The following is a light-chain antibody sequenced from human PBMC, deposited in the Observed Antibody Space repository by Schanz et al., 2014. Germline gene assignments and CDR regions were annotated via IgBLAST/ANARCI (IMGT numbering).Light chain of an antibody. CDR2: EVT. CDR1: SSDIGGYKY. J-gene: IGLJ1*01. Sequence: QSALTQPPSASGSPGQSVTISCTGTSSDIGGYKYVSWYQHHPGKAPKLLIYEVTKRPSGVPDRFSGSKSGNTASLTISGLQAEDEADYYCCSYAGSSTPYVFGTGTKLTVL. CDR3: CSYAGSSTPYV. V-gene: IGLV2-8*01.